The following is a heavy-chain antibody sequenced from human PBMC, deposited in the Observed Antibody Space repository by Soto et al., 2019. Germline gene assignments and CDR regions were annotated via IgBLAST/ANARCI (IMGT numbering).Heavy chain of an antibody. Sequence: PSETLSLTCTVSGGSMINFYWSWFRQPPGRGLEWIGYVYYNGNTKYNPYLQSRVTMSVDTSKNQLSLNVRSVTAADTAVYYCAREGYRYGLNWFDPWGQGNLVTVSS. CDR2: VYYNGNT. J-gene: IGHJ5*02. CDR1: GGSMINFY. D-gene: IGHD5-18*01. V-gene: IGHV4-59*12. CDR3: AREGYRYGLNWFDP.